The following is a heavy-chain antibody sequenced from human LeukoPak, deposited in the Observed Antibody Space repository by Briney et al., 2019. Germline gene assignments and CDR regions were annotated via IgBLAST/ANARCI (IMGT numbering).Heavy chain of an antibody. CDR3: ARTGVANYTPHLDY. V-gene: IGHV3-11*03. Sequence: PARSLSLTCAPSGFTFSDYYMSWIRQAPGKGLEWDSCISGSSRYTNYADSVKGRFTISRDNAKNSLNLQMNGLRADDTAVYYCARTGVANYTPHLDYWGQGTLVTVSS. D-gene: IGHD5-12*01. CDR2: ISGSSRYT. J-gene: IGHJ4*02. CDR1: GFTFSDYY.